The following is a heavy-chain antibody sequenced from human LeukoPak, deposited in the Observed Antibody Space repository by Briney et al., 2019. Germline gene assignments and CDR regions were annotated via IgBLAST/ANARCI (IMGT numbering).Heavy chain of an antibody. CDR1: GFTFSTYT. CDR2: ISISSRYI. D-gene: IGHD3-3*01. Sequence: GGSLRLSCAASGFTFSTYTINWVRQAPGKGLEWVSSISISSRYIYSADSVKGRFTISRDNAKNSLFLHMNSLRADDTAVYYCARDGVTVSSSPSYWYFDLWGRGTLVTVSS. V-gene: IGHV3-21*01. CDR3: ARDGVTVSSSPSYWYFDL. J-gene: IGHJ2*01.